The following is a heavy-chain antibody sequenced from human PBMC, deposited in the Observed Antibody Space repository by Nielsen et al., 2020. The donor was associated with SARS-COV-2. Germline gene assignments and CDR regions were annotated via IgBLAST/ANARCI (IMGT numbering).Heavy chain of an antibody. D-gene: IGHD6-19*01. J-gene: IGHJ5*02. Sequence: SETLSLTCTVSGGSVSSGSYYWSWIRQPPGKGLEWIGYIYYSGSTNYNPSLKSRVTISVDTSKNQFSLKLSSVTAADTAVYYCAREIIAGRSGWSQWSQNWFDPWGQGTLVTVSS. CDR1: GGSVSSGSYY. CDR2: IYYSGST. CDR3: AREIIAGRSGWSQWSQNWFDP. V-gene: IGHV4-61*01.